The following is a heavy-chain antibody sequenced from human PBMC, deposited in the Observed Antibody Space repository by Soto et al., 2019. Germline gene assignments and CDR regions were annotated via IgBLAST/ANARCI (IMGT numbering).Heavy chain of an antibody. Sequence: EVQLLESGGALVQPGGSLRLSCVASGFSFRNYALSWVRQAPGKGLEWVSTFSAGGRAYYADTVKGRFTIARDRSQHTLHLQITTLTPEDTALYYFAKESMPEHYGDTLFDYWGQGTPVTVSS. CDR3: AKESMPEHYGDTLFDY. D-gene: IGHD4-17*01. CDR2: FSAGGRA. V-gene: IGHV3-23*01. CDR1: GFSFRNYA. J-gene: IGHJ4*02.